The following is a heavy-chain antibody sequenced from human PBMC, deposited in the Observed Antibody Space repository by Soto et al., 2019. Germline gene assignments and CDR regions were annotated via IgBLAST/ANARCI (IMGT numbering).Heavy chain of an antibody. J-gene: IGHJ4*02. V-gene: IGHV4-34*01. Sequence: SETLSLTCAVYGRSFSDYYWSWIRQAPGRGLEWIGEINHSGSTYYNTSLKSRVTISVDTSKNQFSLKLASVTAADTAVYYCARGVVRRVIIQYTSFFDYWGQGTPVTVSS. CDR1: GRSFSDYY. CDR3: ARGVVRRVIIQYTSFFDY. D-gene: IGHD3-10*01. CDR2: INHSGST.